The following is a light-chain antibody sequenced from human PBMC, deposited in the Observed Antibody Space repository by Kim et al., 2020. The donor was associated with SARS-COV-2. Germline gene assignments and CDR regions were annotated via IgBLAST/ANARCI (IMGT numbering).Light chain of an antibody. CDR3: QHYVSSLT. V-gene: IGKV3-20*01. CDR2: GAS. Sequence: LVLTQSPGTLSLSPGERATLSCRASQSVNSDYLAWHQQKPGQAPRLLIYGASNRVAGIPDRFSGSGSGTDFTLTISRLEPEDFAVYYCQHYVSSLTFGGGTQVEIK. J-gene: IGKJ4*01. CDR1: QSVNSDY.